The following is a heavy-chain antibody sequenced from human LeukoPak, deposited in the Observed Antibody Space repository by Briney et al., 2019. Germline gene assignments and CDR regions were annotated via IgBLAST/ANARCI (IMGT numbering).Heavy chain of an antibody. D-gene: IGHD4-11*01. CDR1: GFTFSHFG. J-gene: IGHJ4*02. V-gene: IGHV3-33*06. Sequence: EGSMRLSCAASGFTFSHFGFHWGRQAPGKGLEWVAVIWSDGTNKYYGDSVKGRFIIQRDDHQKTVYLQMNRLRAEDTAIYYCAKDAQRGFDYSNSLEYWGQGSLVTVSS. CDR3: AKDAQRGFDYSNSLEY. CDR2: IWSDGTNK.